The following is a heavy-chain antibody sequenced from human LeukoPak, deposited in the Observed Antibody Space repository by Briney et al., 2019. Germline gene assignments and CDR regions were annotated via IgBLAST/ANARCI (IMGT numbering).Heavy chain of an antibody. CDR1: GGSISSYY. CDR3: ARVALDYDYVWGSYRGGFDI. V-gene: IGHV4-59*01. D-gene: IGHD3-16*02. CDR2: IYYSGST. J-gene: IGHJ3*02. Sequence: SETLSLTCTVSGGSISSYYWSWIRQPPGKGLEWIGYIYYSGSTNYNPSLKSRVTISVDTSKNQFSLTLSSVTAADTAVYYCARVALDYDYVWGSYRGGFDIWGQGTMVTVSS.